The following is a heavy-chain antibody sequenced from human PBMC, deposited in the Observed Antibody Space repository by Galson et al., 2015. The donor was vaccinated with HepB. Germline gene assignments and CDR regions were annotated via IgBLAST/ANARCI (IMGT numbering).Heavy chain of an antibody. J-gene: IGHJ4*02. D-gene: IGHD2-2*01. CDR3: ARAPRLEVEYQLLIDY. Sequence: SVKVSCKASGYTFTGYYMHWVRQAPGQGLEWMGWINPNSGGTNYAQKFQGRVTMTRDTSISTAYMELSRLRSDDTAVYYCARAPRLEVEYQLLIDYWGQGTLVTVSS. CDR2: INPNSGGT. V-gene: IGHV1-2*02. CDR1: GYTFTGYY.